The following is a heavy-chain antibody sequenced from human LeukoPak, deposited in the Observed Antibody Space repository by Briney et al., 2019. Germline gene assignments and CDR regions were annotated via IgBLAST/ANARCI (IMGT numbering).Heavy chain of an antibody. Sequence: GGSLRLSCAASGFTFSSYSMNWVRQAPGKGLEWVSSISSSSSYIYYADSVKGRFTISRDNAKNSLYLQMNSLRAEDTAVYYCARGDDFWSGYSEFDYWGQGTLVTVSS. CDR3: ARGDDFWSGYSEFDY. D-gene: IGHD3-3*01. V-gene: IGHV3-21*01. J-gene: IGHJ4*02. CDR1: GFTFSSYS. CDR2: ISSSSSYI.